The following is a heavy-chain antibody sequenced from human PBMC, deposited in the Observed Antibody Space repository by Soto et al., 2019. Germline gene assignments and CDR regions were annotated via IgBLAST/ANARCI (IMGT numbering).Heavy chain of an antibody. Sequence: SETLSLTCTVSGGSIRNGDYYWGWIRQPPGKGLEWIGYVYYSGTTYSHPSLNSRVSMSVDTSKNQFSLKLSSVTAADTAVYYCARNGYSYGYPTSPFDYWGQGTLVTVSS. J-gene: IGHJ4*01. V-gene: IGHV4-30-4*01. CDR2: VYYSGTT. CDR3: ARNGYSYGYPTSPFDY. CDR1: GGSIRNGDYY. D-gene: IGHD5-18*01.